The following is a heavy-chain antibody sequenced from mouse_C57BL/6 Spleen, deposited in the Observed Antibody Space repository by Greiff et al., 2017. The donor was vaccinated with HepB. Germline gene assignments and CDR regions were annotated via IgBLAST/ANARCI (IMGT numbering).Heavy chain of an antibody. D-gene: IGHD1-1*01. V-gene: IGHV1-82*01. CDR1: GYAFSSSW. CDR2: IYPGDGDT. Sequence: VQRVESGPELVKPGASVKISCKASGYAFSSSWMNWVKQRPGKGLEWIGRIYPGDGDTNYNGKFKGKATLTADKSSSTAYMQLSSLTAEDSAVYYWARGDGSSYSYFDYWGQGTTLTVSS. J-gene: IGHJ2*01. CDR3: ARGDGSSYSYFDY.